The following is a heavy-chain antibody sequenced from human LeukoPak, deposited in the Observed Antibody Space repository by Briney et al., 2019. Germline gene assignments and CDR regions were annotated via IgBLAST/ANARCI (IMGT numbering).Heavy chain of an antibody. D-gene: IGHD5-24*01. V-gene: IGHV3-74*01. J-gene: IGHJ4*02. Sequence: GGSLRLSCAASGFTYSSYWMHWVRQAPGKGLVCVSRINSDGSSASYADSVKGRFTISRDNAKNTLYLQMNSLRAEDTAVYYCARDPGDGYNYWDYWGQETLVTVSS. CDR1: GFTYSSYW. CDR2: INSDGSSA. CDR3: ARDPGDGYNYWDY.